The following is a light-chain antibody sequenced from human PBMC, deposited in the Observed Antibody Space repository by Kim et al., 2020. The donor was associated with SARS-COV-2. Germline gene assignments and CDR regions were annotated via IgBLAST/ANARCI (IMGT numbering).Light chain of an antibody. CDR1: SSDVGGYNF. V-gene: IGLV2-14*03. CDR3: SSYTGRSTLRV. J-gene: IGLJ1*01. Sequence: QSALTQPASVSGSPGQSITITCTGTSSDVGGYNFVSWYQQHPGKAPRLMIYDVKNRPSGVSNRFSGSKSGNTASLTISGLQAEDEADYYCSSYTGRSTLRVFGSGKKVTVL. CDR2: DVK.